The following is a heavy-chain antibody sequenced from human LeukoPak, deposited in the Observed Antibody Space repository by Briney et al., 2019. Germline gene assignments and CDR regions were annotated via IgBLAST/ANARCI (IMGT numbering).Heavy chain of an antibody. J-gene: IGHJ3*02. CDR2: INTNTGNP. D-gene: IGHD3-22*01. V-gene: IGHV7-4-1*02. CDR1: GYTFTSYA. CDR3: ARESPRELTYYDSSGSHDAFDI. Sequence: ASVKVSCKASGYTFTSYAMNWVRQAPGQGLEWMGWINTNTGNPTYAQGFTGRFVFSLDTSVSTAYLQISSLKAEDTAVYYCARESPRELTYYDSSGSHDAFDIWGQGTMVTVSS.